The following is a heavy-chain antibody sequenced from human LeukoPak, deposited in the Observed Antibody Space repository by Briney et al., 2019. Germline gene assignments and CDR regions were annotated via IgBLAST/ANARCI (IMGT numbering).Heavy chain of an antibody. CDR3: ASISSIAAPFDY. CDR1: GATFTSYA. CDR2: IIPIFGTA. V-gene: IGHV1-69*05. Sequence: ASVKVSCKASGATFTSYAINWVRQAPGQGLEWMGGIIPIFGTANYAQKFQGRVTITTDESTSTAYMELSSLRSEDTAVYYCASISSIAAPFDYWGQGTLVTVSS. D-gene: IGHD6-6*01. J-gene: IGHJ4*02.